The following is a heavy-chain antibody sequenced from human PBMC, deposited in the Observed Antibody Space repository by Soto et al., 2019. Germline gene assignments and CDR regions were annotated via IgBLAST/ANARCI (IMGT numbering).Heavy chain of an antibody. V-gene: IGHV4-31*03. J-gene: IGHJ5*02. CDR3: ARESPERSNWFDP. CDR2: IYYSGSI. D-gene: IGHD1-26*01. Sequence: QVQLQESGPGLVKPSQTLSLTCTVSGCSISSGVYYWSWIRQHPGTGLEWIGYIYYSGSIYYNPSLKSRVNISVDTSKNQFSLKLSSVTAADTAVYYCARESPERSNWFDPWGQGTLVTVSS. CDR1: GCSISSGVYY.